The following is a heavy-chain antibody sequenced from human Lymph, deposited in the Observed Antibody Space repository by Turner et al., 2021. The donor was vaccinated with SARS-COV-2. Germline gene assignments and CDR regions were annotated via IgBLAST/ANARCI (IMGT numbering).Heavy chain of an antibody. CDR1: GHTFTGYY. J-gene: IGHJ6*02. Sequence: QVQLGQSGAEVKKPGASVKVSCKASGHTFTGYYMHWVRQAPGHGLEWMGWSNPNSGGTNYAQKLQGRVTMTRNTSISTAYMELSRLRSDDTAVYYCARDVERYNDFWSGYSGGYGLDVWGQGTTVTVSS. CDR2: SNPNSGGT. V-gene: IGHV1-2*02. D-gene: IGHD3-3*01. CDR3: ARDVERYNDFWSGYSGGYGLDV.